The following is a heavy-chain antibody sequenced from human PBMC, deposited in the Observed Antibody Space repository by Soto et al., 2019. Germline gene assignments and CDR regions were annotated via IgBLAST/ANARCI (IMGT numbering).Heavy chain of an antibody. V-gene: IGHV3-30-3*01. D-gene: IGHD1-1*01. CDR1: GFIFSDFA. Sequence: QVQLVESGGGVVQPGRSLRLSCAASGFIFSDFAMHWVRQAPGKGLEWVAFISYNGGGQFYADSVKGRFTISRDNSKDTLYLQMDSLSSEDSAVYYCASEGASEPKGGDAFDIWGQGTMVTVSS. CDR3: ASEGASEPKGGDAFDI. CDR2: ISYNGGGQ. J-gene: IGHJ3*02.